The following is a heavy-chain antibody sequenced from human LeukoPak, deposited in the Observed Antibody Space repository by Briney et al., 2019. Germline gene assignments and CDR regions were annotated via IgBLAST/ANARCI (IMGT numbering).Heavy chain of an antibody. CDR2: INHSGST. J-gene: IGHJ4*02. Sequence: PSETLSLTCTVSGGSISSYYWSWIRQPPGKGLEWIGEINHSGSTNYNPSPKSRVTISVDTSKNQFSLKLSSVTAADTAVYYCASRSIVVVPAARSHFDYWGQGTLVTVSS. D-gene: IGHD2-2*01. CDR3: ASRSIVVVPAARSHFDY. CDR1: GGSISSYY. V-gene: IGHV4-34*01.